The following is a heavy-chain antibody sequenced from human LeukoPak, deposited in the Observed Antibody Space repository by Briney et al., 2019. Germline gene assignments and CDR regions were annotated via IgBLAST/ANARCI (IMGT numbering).Heavy chain of an antibody. CDR3: ARGRPVVVIWAYYYYGMDV. V-gene: IGHV1-8*01. CDR2: MNPNSGNT. CDR1: GYTFTSYD. Sequence: ASVKVSCKASGYTFTSYDINWVRQATGQGLEWMGWMNPNSGNTGYAQKFQGRVTMTRNTSISTAYMELSSLRSEDTAVYYCARGRPVVVIWAYYYYGMDVWGQGTTVTVSS. D-gene: IGHD3-22*01. J-gene: IGHJ6*02.